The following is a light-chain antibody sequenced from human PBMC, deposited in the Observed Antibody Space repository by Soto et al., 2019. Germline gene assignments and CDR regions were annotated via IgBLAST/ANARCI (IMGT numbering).Light chain of an antibody. CDR1: LSVTSSY. V-gene: IGKV3-20*01. J-gene: IGKJ2*01. Sequence: EVVFTQSPGTLSLSPGERATLSCRASLSVTSSYLAWYQQKPGQAPRLLIYRASIRATGIPDRFSGSGSGTDFTLTISRLEPEDFAVYYCQHYGSSPPYTFGQGTKVDIK. CDR3: QHYGSSPPYT. CDR2: RAS.